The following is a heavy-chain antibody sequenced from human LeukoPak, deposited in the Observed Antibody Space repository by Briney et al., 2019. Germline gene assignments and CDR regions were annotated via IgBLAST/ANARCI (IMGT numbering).Heavy chain of an antibody. Sequence: GGSLGLSCAASGITFSSYSMNWVRQAPGKGLEWVSSISSSSSYIYYADSVKGRFTISRDNAKNSLYLQMNSLRAEDTAVYYCARDPPRDYDILTGLPFDPWGQGTLVTVSS. V-gene: IGHV3-21*01. CDR1: GITFSSYS. D-gene: IGHD3-9*01. CDR2: ISSSSSYI. CDR3: ARDPPRDYDILTGLPFDP. J-gene: IGHJ5*02.